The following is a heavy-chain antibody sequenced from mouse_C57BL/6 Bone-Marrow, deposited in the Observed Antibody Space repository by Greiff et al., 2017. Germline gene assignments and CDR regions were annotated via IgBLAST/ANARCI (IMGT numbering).Heavy chain of an antibody. J-gene: IGHJ4*01. CDR1: GYTFTDYY. D-gene: IGHD1-1*01. CDR2: ITPNNGGT. CDR3: ARYPHYCGSSSYAMDY. Sequence: EVQLQQSGPELVKPGASVQISCKASGYTFTDYYMNWVKQSHGKSLEWIGDITPNNGGTRYNQKFKGKATLTVATSSSTAYMELRSLTSEGSAVYYCARYPHYCGSSSYAMDYGGQGTSVTVSS. V-gene: IGHV1-26*01.